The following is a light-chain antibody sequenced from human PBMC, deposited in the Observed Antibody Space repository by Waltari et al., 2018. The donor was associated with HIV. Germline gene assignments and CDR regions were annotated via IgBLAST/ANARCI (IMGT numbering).Light chain of an antibody. CDR3: SSYAGNYNLV. CDR2: EVY. CDR1: SSDFGGYDF. J-gene: IGLJ3*02. V-gene: IGLV2-8*01. Sequence: PGPSVTIPCPGRSSDFGGYDFVSWVQQPPAKAPKLVIYEVYKRPSGVPDRFSGSKSGNTASLTVSGLQAEDEAYYHCSSYAGNYNLVFGGGTKLTVL.